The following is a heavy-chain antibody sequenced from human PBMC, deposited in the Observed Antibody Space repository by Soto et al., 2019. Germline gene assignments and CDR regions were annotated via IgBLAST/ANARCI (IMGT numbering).Heavy chain of an antibody. CDR3: ARVRRYYDSSGYYLWYYYYYGMDV. D-gene: IGHD3-22*01. Sequence: QVQLVQSGAEVKKPGASVKVSCKASGYTFTSYDINWVRQATGQGLEWMGWMNPNSGNTGYAQKFQGRVTMTRNTSISTAYMELSSLRSEDTAVYYCARVRRYYDSSGYYLWYYYYYGMDVWGQGTTGTVSS. J-gene: IGHJ6*02. V-gene: IGHV1-8*01. CDR2: MNPNSGNT. CDR1: GYTFTSYD.